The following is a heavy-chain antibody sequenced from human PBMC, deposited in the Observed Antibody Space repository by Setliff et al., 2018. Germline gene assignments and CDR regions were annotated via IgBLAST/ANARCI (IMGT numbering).Heavy chain of an antibody. D-gene: IGHD2-15*01. CDR3: ATNSGGNTIDAFDI. Sequence: VSVKVSCKVSGYTLTELSMHWVRQAPGKGPEWMGGFDPEDGETIYAQKFQGRVTMTEDTSTDTAYMELSSLRSEDTAVYYCATNSGGNTIDAFDIWGQGTMGTVSS. V-gene: IGHV1-24*01. J-gene: IGHJ3*02. CDR1: GYTLTELS. CDR2: FDPEDGET.